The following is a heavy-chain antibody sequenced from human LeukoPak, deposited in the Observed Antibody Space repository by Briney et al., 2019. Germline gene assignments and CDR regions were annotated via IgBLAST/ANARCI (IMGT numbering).Heavy chain of an antibody. CDR2: IYNDGGT. Sequence: PGGSLRLSCAASGFTVSSNYMSWVRQGPGKGLEWVALIYNDGGTHYTDSVKGRFTISRDTPRNTLFLQMNSLRVEDSAMYYCVKRLTLGDLSIKGAFALWGQGTMVTVAS. CDR3: VKRLTLGDLSIKGAFAL. V-gene: IGHV3-53*01. J-gene: IGHJ3*01. CDR1: GFTVSSNY. D-gene: IGHD3-16*02.